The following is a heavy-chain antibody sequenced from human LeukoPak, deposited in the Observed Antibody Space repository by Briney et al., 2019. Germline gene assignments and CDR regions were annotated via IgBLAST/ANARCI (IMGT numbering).Heavy chain of an antibody. CDR2: IYYSGST. Sequence: PSETLSLTCTVSGGSISSYYWSWIRQPPGKGLEWIGYIYYSGSTNYNPSLKSRVTISVDTSKNQFSLKLSSVTAADTAVYYCARARQQLVRNKYYYYYYMDVWGKGTTVTVSS. D-gene: IGHD6-13*01. V-gene: IGHV4-59*01. CDR3: ARARQQLVRNKYYYYYYMDV. J-gene: IGHJ6*03. CDR1: GGSISSYY.